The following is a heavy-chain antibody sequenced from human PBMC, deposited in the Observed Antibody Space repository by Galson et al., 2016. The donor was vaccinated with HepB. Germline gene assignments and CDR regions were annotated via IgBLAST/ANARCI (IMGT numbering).Heavy chain of an antibody. CDR1: GFTFSSYE. V-gene: IGHV3-48*03. J-gene: IGHJ4*02. D-gene: IGHD7-27*01. Sequence: SLRLSCAASGFTFSSYEMNWVRQAPGKGLEWVSYISRSGRTIYYADSVKGRFTISRDNAKNSLYLQMSSLRVEDTAIYYCARVGNWGQGTLVAVSS. CDR3: ARVGN. CDR2: ISRSGRTI.